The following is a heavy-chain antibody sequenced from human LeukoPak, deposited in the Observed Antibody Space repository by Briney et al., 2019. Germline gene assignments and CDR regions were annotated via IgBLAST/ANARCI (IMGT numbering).Heavy chain of an antibody. CDR1: GYTLTSYG. CDR2: ISAYNGNT. Sequence: ASVKVSCKASGYTLTSYGISWVRQAPGQGLEWMGWISAYNGNTNYAQKLQGRVTMTTDTSTSTAYMELRSLRSDDTAVYHCARESVLLWFGESDGLDYWGQGTLVTVSS. D-gene: IGHD3-10*01. CDR3: ARESVLLWFGESDGLDY. V-gene: IGHV1-18*01. J-gene: IGHJ4*02.